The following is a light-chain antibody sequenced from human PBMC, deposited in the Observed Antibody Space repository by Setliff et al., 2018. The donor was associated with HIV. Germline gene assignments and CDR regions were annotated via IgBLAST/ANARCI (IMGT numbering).Light chain of an antibody. Sequence: DIVMTQSPDSLAVSLGERATIDCTSSQSILYTSSNQNFLAWYQQTPGHPPKLLIYWASTRESGVPDRLRGSGSGTNFTITISSLQAEDVAVYYCQQYYSTPLTFGGGTKVDIK. CDR3: QQYYSTPLT. CDR2: WAS. V-gene: IGKV4-1*01. J-gene: IGKJ4*01. CDR1: QSILYTSSNQNF.